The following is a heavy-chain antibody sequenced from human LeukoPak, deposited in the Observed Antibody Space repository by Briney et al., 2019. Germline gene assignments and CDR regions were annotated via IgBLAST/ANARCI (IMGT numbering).Heavy chain of an antibody. Sequence: SVKVSCKASGGTFSSYAISWVRQAPGQGLEWMGGIIPIFGTANYAQKFQGRVTITADESTSTAYMELSSLRSEDTAVYYCARSLYYDFWSGYCNFDYWGQGTLVTVSS. V-gene: IGHV1-69*13. D-gene: IGHD3-3*01. CDR3: ARSLYYDFWSGYCNFDY. J-gene: IGHJ4*02. CDR2: IIPIFGTA. CDR1: GGTFSSYA.